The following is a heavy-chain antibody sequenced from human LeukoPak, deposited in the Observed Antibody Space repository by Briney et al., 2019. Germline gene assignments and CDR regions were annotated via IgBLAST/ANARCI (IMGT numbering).Heavy chain of an antibody. V-gene: IGHV4-34*01. CDR2: INHSGST. J-gene: IGHJ4*02. CDR3: ATATRGWSRTFDY. CDR1: GGSISGYY. Sequence: PSETLSLTCTVSGGSISGYYWSWIRQPPGKGLEWIGEINHSGSTNYNPSLKSRVTISVDTSKNQFSLKLSSVTAADTAVYYCATATRGWSRTFDYWGQGTLVTVSS. D-gene: IGHD6-19*01.